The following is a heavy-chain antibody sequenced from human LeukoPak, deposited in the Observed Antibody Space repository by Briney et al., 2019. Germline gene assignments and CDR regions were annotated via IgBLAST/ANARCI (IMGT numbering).Heavy chain of an antibody. J-gene: IGHJ4*02. CDR1: GGPISSGSYY. Sequence: PSETLSLTCTVSGGPISSGSYYWSWIRQPAGKGLEWIGRIYTSGSTNYNPSLKSRVTIPVDTSKNQFSLKLSSVTAADTAVYYCARDRPAAFSDGLGFDYWGQGTLVTVSS. CDR3: ARDRPAAFSDGLGFDY. CDR2: IYTSGST. D-gene: IGHD2-2*01. V-gene: IGHV4-61*02.